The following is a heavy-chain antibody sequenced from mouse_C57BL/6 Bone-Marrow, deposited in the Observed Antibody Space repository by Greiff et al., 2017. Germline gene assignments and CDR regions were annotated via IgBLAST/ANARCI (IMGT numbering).Heavy chain of an antibody. CDR2: IYPRSGNT. Sequence: QVQLLQSGAELARPGASVKLSCKASGYTFTSYGISWVKQRTGQGLEWIGEIYPRSGNTYYNEKFKGKATLTADKSSSTAYMELRSLTSEDSAVYFCARGWGADYFYFDYWGQGTTLTVSS. CDR3: ARGWGADYFYFDY. CDR1: GYTFTSYG. V-gene: IGHV1-81*01. J-gene: IGHJ2*01. D-gene: IGHD1-1*01.